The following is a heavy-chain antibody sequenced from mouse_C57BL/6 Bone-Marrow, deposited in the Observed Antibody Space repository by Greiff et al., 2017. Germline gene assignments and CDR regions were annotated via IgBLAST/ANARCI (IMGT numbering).Heavy chain of an antibody. V-gene: IGHV1-85*01. J-gene: IGHJ2*01. D-gene: IGHD2-5*01. CDR2: IYPRDGST. CDR3: AREDYSNLFDY. CDR1: GYTFTSYD. Sequence: QVHVKQSGPELVKPGASVKLSCKASGYTFTSYDINWVKQRPGQGLEWIGWIYPRDGSTKYNEKFKGKATLTVDTSSSTAYMELHSLTSEDSAVYFCAREDYSNLFDYWGQGTTLTVSS.